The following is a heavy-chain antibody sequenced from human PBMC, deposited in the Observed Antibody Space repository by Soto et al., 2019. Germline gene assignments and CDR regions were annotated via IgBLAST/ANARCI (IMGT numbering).Heavy chain of an antibody. CDR1: GGSITSSSYY. D-gene: IGHD2-2*01. CDR3: ARRGTYCSSTSCQNWFDP. Sequence: SETLSLTCTVSGGSITSSSYYWGWIRQPPGKGLEWIGSIYYSGSTYYNPSLKSRVTISVDTSKNQFSLKLSSVTAADTAVYYCARRGTYCSSTSCQNWFDPWGQGTLVTVSS. V-gene: IGHV4-39*01. CDR2: IYYSGST. J-gene: IGHJ5*02.